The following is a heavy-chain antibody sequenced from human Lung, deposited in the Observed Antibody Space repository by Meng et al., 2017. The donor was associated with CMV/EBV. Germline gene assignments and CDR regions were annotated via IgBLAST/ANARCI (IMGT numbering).Heavy chain of an antibody. D-gene: IGHD6-19*01. Sequence: QVHLGQHAAEVKKTGASVKVSCKAYGYTFTSYDMNWVRQGTGQGLEWMGWMNPNRGTTGYAQKFQGRVTMTRNISKSTAYMDLSSLRSEDTAVYYCATGVADFEYWGQGTLVTVSS. CDR3: ATGVADFEY. J-gene: IGHJ4*02. CDR1: GYTFTSYD. CDR2: MNPNRGTT. V-gene: IGHV1-8*01.